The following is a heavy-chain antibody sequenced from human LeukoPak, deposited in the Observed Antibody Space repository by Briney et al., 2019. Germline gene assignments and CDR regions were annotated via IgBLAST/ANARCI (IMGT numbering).Heavy chain of an antibody. CDR2: IYTTGST. V-gene: IGHV4-4*07. CDR1: GGSISSYY. D-gene: IGHD7-27*01. Sequence: SETLSLTCTVSGGSISSYYWSWIRQPAGKGLEWIGRIYTTGSTNYNPSLKSRVTVSVDTSKNQFSLKLNPVTAADTAVYYCARSGVANYYYMDVWGKGTTVTVSS. J-gene: IGHJ6*03. CDR3: ARSGVANYYYMDV.